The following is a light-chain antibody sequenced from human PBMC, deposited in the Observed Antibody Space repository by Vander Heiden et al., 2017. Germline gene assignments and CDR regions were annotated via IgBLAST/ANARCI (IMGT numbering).Light chain of an antibody. V-gene: IGLV1-40*01. J-gene: IGLJ2*01. CDR2: GNS. CDR3: QSYDSSLSGYVV. Sequence: QSVLTQPPSVSEAPGQRVTIPCTGSRYNLGAGYDVHWYQQLPETAPKLLIYGNSNRPSGVPDRFSGSKSGTSAALAITGLQAEDEADYYCQSYDSSLSGYVVFGGGTKLTVL. CDR1: RYNLGAGYD.